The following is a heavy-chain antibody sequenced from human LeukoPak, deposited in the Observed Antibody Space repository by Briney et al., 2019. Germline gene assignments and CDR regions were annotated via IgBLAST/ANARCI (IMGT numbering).Heavy chain of an antibody. J-gene: IGHJ5*02. Sequence: PSETLSLTCTVSGGSISSYYWSWIRQPPGKGLEWIGYIYYSGSTNYNPSLRSRVTISVDTSKNQFSLKLSSVTAADTAVYYSARVDSGYDFRWFDPWGQGTLVTVSS. CDR3: ARVDSGYDFRWFDP. D-gene: IGHD5-12*01. V-gene: IGHV4-59*01. CDR2: IYYSGST. CDR1: GGSISSYY.